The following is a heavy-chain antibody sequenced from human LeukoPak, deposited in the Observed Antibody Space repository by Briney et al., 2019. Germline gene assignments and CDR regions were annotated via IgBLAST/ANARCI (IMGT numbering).Heavy chain of an antibody. CDR1: GGSISRYY. J-gene: IGHJ4*01. D-gene: IGHD1-26*01. CDR2: IYHSGRT. V-gene: IGHV4-59*08. Sequence: SETLSLTCTASGGSISRYYWSWIRQPPGKGLQRIGYIYHSGRTNYTPSLQGRGTITVATSKNQSSLKPSSVTAADTAVYYCARHVGATPAHFDYWGHGTLVTVSS. CDR3: ARHVGATPAHFDY.